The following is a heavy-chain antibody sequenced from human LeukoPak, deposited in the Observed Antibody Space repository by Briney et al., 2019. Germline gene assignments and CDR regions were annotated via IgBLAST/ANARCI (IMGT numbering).Heavy chain of an antibody. D-gene: IGHD3-9*01. CDR1: GFTFSNYG. CDR3: AKALRRYYDWSTSRHYYYGLDV. J-gene: IGHJ6*02. V-gene: IGHV3-30*18. CDR2: VSADGTNK. Sequence: GGSLRLSCAASGFTFSNYGMHWVRQAPGKGLEWVALVSADGTNKYYGDSMKGRSTVSRDNSKNTLYLQMTSLRAEDTAVFYCAKALRRYYDWSTSRHYYYGLDVWGQGTTVTVSS.